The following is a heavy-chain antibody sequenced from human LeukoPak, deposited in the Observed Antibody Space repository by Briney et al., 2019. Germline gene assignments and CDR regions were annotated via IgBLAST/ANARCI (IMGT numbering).Heavy chain of an antibody. V-gene: IGHV4-34*01. CDR3: ARGTRIAAAGSDYFDY. J-gene: IGHJ4*02. D-gene: IGHD6-13*01. Sequence: SETLSLTCAVYGGSFSGYYWSWIRQPPGKGLEWIGDVNHSGSTNYNPSLKSRVTISVATSKNQFSLKLSSVTAADTAVYYCARGTRIAAAGSDYFDYWGQGTLLIVSS. CDR2: VNHSGST. CDR1: GGSFSGYY.